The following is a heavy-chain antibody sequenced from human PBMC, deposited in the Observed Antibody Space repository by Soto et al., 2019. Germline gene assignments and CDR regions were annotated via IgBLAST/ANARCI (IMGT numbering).Heavy chain of an antibody. Sequence: GGSLRLSCAASGFTVSSNYMSWVRQAPGKGLEWVSVIYSGGSTYYADSVKGRFTISRHNSKNTLYLQMNSLRAEDTAVYYCAGDKVVVVPAAIGYYYYGMDVWGQGTTVTVSS. CDR1: GFTVSSNY. J-gene: IGHJ6*02. D-gene: IGHD2-2*02. CDR3: AGDKVVVVPAAIGYYYYGMDV. V-gene: IGHV3-53*04. CDR2: IYSGGST.